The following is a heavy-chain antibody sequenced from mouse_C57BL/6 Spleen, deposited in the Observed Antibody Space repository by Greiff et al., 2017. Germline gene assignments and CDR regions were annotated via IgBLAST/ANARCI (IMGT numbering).Heavy chain of an antibody. CDR3: ASPSITTVADY. CDR2: IYPGDGDT. Sequence: QVQLQQSGPELVKPGASVKISCKASGYAFSSSWMNWVKQRPGKGLEWIGRIYPGDGDTNYNGKFKGKATLTADKSSSTAYMQLSSLTSEDSAVYFCASPSITTVADYWGQGTTLTVSS. CDR1: GYAFSSSW. J-gene: IGHJ2*01. V-gene: IGHV1-82*01. D-gene: IGHD1-1*01.